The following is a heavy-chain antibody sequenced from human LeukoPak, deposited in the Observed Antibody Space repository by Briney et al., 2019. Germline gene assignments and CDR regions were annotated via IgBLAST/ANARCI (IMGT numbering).Heavy chain of an antibody. CDR3: ARVGPIAAAPFDY. D-gene: IGHD6-13*01. J-gene: IGHJ4*02. Sequence: SETLSLTCAVYGGSFSGYYWSWIRQPPGKGLEWIGEINHSGSTNYNPSPKSRVTISVDTSKNQFSLKLSSVTAADTAVYYCARVGPIAAAPFDYSGQGTLVTVSS. CDR2: INHSGST. CDR1: GGSFSGYY. V-gene: IGHV4-34*01.